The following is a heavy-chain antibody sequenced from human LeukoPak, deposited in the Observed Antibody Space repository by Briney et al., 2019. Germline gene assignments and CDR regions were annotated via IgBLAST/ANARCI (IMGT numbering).Heavy chain of an antibody. CDR3: AGGGYRGSNFDNWFDP. V-gene: IGHV3-74*01. Sequence: PGGSLRLSCATSGFTFNTYWMHWVRQAPGKGLVWVSRINYDGSSTSYADSVKGRFTISRDNAKNTLYLQMNSLTAEDAALYSCAGGGYRGSNFDNWFDPWGQGTLVTVSS. CDR2: INYDGSST. J-gene: IGHJ5*02. CDR1: GFTFNTYW. D-gene: IGHD1-26*01.